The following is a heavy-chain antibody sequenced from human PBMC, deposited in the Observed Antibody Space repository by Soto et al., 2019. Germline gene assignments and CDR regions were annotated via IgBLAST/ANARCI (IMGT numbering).Heavy chain of an antibody. V-gene: IGHV3-48*02. CDR3: ARDRYSSGWYEFGY. J-gene: IGHJ4*02. CDR2: ISSSSSTI. Sequence: GGSLRLSCAASGFTFSSYSMNWVRQAPGKGLEWVSYISSSSSTIYYADSVKGRFTISRDNVKNSLYLQMNSLRDEDTAVYYCARDRYSSGWYEFGYWGQGTLVTVSS. D-gene: IGHD6-19*01. CDR1: GFTFSSYS.